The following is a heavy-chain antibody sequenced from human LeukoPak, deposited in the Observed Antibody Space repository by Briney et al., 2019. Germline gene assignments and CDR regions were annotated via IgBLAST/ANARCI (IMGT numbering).Heavy chain of an antibody. V-gene: IGHV3-30*03. CDR2: ISYDGSNK. Sequence: GGSLRLSCAASGFTFSSYGMHWVRQAPGKGLEWVAVISYDGSNKYYADSVKGRFTISRDNSKNTLYLQMNSLRAEDTAVYYCARVGSSLNWGQGTLVTVSS. D-gene: IGHD5-18*01. CDR1: GFTFSSYG. J-gene: IGHJ4*02. CDR3: ARVGSSLN.